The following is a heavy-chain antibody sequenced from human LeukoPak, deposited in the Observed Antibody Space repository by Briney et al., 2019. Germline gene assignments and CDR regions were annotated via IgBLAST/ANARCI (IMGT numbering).Heavy chain of an antibody. CDR1: GLTFSNYA. Sequence: PGGSLRLSCAASGLTFSNYAMMWVRQAPGKGLEWVSAIFASGGSTYYADSVKGRFTISRDNSKNTLYLQMNSLRAEDTAVYYCAKGGGSYQYYFDYWGQGTLVTVSS. J-gene: IGHJ4*02. V-gene: IGHV3-23*01. CDR2: IFASGGST. D-gene: IGHD1-26*01. CDR3: AKGGGSYQYYFDY.